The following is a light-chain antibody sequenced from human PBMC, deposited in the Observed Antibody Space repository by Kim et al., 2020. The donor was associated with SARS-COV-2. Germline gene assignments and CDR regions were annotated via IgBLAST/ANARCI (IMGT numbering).Light chain of an antibody. J-gene: IGLJ1*01. CDR3: NSRDSSGDHYV. CDR2: GQD. CDR1: SLSDYY. V-gene: IGLV3-19*01. Sequence: ALGQTVTITCQGDSLSDYYASWYQVKPGQVPVLVIYGQDYRASGIPDRFSGSTSGNTASLTITGAQAEDEADYYCNSRDSSGDHYVFGTGTKVTVL.